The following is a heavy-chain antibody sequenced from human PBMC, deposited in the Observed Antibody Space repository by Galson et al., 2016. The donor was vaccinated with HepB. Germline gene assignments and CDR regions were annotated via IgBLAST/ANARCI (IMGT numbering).Heavy chain of an antibody. CDR2: IYHSGTT. J-gene: IGHJ4*02. CDR1: GGSISSSNW. Sequence: SETLSLTCTVSGGSISSSNWWSWVRQPPGKGLEWIGEIYHSGTTNYNPSLKSRVTMSIDKSKNQFSLKLSSLTAADTAVYYCARGQNGSEGYLVYFDYWGRGTLGTVSS. CDR3: ARGQNGSEGYLVYFDY. V-gene: IGHV4-4*02. D-gene: IGHD3-10*01.